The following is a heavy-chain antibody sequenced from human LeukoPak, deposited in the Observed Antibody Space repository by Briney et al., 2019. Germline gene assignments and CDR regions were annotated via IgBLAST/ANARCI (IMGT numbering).Heavy chain of an antibody. D-gene: IGHD3-10*01. CDR1: GFTFNNDA. CDR3: AKDLYYIDGDY. Sequence: GESLKISCVASGFTFNNDAMTWVRQAPGKGLEWVSLISSNGRTTHYAGSVKGRFTISRDNSKNTVYLQINSLRADDTAVYYCAKDLYYIDGDYWGQGTLVTVSS. J-gene: IGHJ4*02. V-gene: IGHV3-23*01. CDR2: ISSNGRTT.